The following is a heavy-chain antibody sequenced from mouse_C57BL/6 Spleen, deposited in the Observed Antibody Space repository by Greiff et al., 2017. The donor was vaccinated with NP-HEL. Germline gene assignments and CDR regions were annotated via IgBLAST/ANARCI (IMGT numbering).Heavy chain of an antibody. Sequence: DVMLVESGGGLVKPGGSLKLSCAASGFTFSSYAMSWVRQTPEKRLEWVATISDGGSYTYYPDNVKGRFTISRDNAKNNLYLQMSHLKSEDTAMYYCARDWVTGGYFDVWGTGTTVTVSS. D-gene: IGHD4-1*01. V-gene: IGHV5-4*01. CDR2: ISDGGSYT. CDR3: ARDWVTGGYFDV. J-gene: IGHJ1*03. CDR1: GFTFSSYA.